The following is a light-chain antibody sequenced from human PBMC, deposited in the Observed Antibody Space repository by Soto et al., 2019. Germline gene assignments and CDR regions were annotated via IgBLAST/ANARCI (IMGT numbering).Light chain of an antibody. CDR3: QQDNNLPLT. Sequence: EIVMTQSPATLSVSPGERATLSCRASQSVSSNLAWYQQKPGQAPRLLIYGASTRATGIPARFSGSGSGTEVTLTLSSLQSEDFAVYYCQQDNNLPLTFGGGTKVENK. CDR2: GAS. CDR1: QSVSSN. J-gene: IGKJ4*01. V-gene: IGKV3-15*01.